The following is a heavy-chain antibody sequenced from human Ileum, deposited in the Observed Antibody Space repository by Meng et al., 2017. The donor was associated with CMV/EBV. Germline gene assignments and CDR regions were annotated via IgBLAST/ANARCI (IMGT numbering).Heavy chain of an antibody. V-gene: IGHV4-30-4*08. J-gene: IGHJ4*02. CDR1: GGSSTSGNYY. D-gene: IGHD2-15*01. Sequence: QMQLQESGPGLVKPSQTLSLNCTVSGGSSTSGNYYWSWIRQPPGRGLEWIGYIYYSGSPYYKPSLKSRVTISLDTSKNQFSLNLRSVTATDSAVYYCVRQVVAASFDYWGQGALVTVSS. CDR3: VRQVVAASFDY. CDR2: IYYSGSP.